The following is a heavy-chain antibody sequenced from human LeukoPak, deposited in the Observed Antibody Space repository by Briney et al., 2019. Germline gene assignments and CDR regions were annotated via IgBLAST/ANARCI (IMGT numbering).Heavy chain of an antibody. D-gene: IGHD3-22*01. CDR2: IYHSGST. J-gene: IGHJ4*02. V-gene: IGHV4-4*02. CDR3: ARSYYDSSGYYGDDY. Sequence: PSETLSLTCAVSGGSISSDNWWSWVRQPPGKGLEWIGEIYHSGSTNYNPSLKSRVTISVDKSKNQFSLKLSSVTAADTAVYFCARSYYDSSGYYGDDYWGQGTLVTVSS. CDR1: GGSISSDNW.